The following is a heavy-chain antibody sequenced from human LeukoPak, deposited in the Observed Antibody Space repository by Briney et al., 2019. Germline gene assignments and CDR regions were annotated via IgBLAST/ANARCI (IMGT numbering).Heavy chain of an antibody. CDR3: AKDSRAYGSGTYNDY. CDR2: IRYDGSNK. CDR1: GFTFSSYD. D-gene: IGHD3-10*01. J-gene: IGHJ4*02. V-gene: IGHV3-30*02. Sequence: GGSLRLSCVASGFTFSSYDMHWVRQAPGKGLEWEAFIRYDGSNKYYADSVKGRFTISRDNSKNTLYLQMNSLRAEDTAVYYCAKDSRAYGSGTYNDYWGQGTLVTVSS.